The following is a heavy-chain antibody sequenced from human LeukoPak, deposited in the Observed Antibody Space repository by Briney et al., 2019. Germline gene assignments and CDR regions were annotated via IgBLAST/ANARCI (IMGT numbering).Heavy chain of an antibody. CDR3: ARGYYDLDY. D-gene: IGHD3-22*01. V-gene: IGHV4-34*01. CDR2: INHSGST. CDR1: GGSFSGYY. J-gene: IGHJ4*02. Sequence: PSETLSLTCAVYGGSFSGYYWSWIRQPPGKGLEWIGEINHSGSTNYNPSLKSRVTISVDTSKNQFSLKLSSVTAADTAVYYCARGYYDLDYWGQGTLVTVSS.